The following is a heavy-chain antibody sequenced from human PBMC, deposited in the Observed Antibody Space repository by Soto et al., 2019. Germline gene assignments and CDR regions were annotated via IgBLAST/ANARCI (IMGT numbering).Heavy chain of an antibody. Sequence: QVQLQESGPGLVKPSETLSLTCTVSGGSINTYYWTWIRQPPGKGLEWIGYVHYSGTTNYNPSLKSRVTMSVDTSKNQFSLKLRSVTAADTAVYYCARGKIIGPWGQGTLVTVSS. CDR1: GGSINTYY. CDR2: VHYSGTT. D-gene: IGHD3-3*01. J-gene: IGHJ5*02. V-gene: IGHV4-59*01. CDR3: ARGKIIGP.